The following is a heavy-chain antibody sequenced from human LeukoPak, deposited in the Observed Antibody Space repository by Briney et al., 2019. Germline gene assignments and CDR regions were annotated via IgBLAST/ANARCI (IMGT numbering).Heavy chain of an antibody. V-gene: IGHV3-48*01. CDR3: AKEVYFDNSGYYYPFDS. CDR1: GFIFRSHT. CDR2: ISSTSGTI. J-gene: IGHJ4*02. D-gene: IGHD3-22*01. Sequence: GGSLRLSCAASGFIFRSHTMNWVRQGPGKGLEWVSYISSTSGTIYYADSVKGRFTISRDNSKNTLYLQMNSLRAEDTAVYYCAKEVYFDNSGYYYPFDSWGQETLVTVSS.